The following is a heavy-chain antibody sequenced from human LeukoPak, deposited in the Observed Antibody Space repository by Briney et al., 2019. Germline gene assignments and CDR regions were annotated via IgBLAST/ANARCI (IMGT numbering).Heavy chain of an antibody. CDR2: IYWIDEK. Sequence: SGDTLVKPTQTLTLTCTFSGCALSPREVAVGLIRQPPGKSLAWLALIYWIDEKHCSPSLKNRLTITKDTTQNQVVLTMTNMDPVDTATYYGAHTEHLPPTSDSFFDYWGQGTLVTVSS. J-gene: IGHJ4*02. V-gene: IGHV2-5*01. D-gene: IGHD2-21*02. CDR1: GCALSPREVA. CDR3: AHTEHLPPTSDSFFDY.